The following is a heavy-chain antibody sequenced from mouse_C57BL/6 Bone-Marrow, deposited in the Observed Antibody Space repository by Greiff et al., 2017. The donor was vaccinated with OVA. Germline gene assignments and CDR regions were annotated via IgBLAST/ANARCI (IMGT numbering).Heavy chain of an antibody. D-gene: IGHD2-1*01. V-gene: IGHV5-6*01. Sequence: QRVESGGDLVKPGGSLKLSCAASGFTFSSYGMSWVRQTPDKRLEWVATISSGGSYTYYPDSVKGRFTISRDNAKNTLYLQMSSLKSEDTAMYYCASLYGNYSAWFAYWGQGTLVTVSA. CDR2: ISSGGSYT. CDR3: ASLYGNYSAWFAY. CDR1: GFTFSSYG. J-gene: IGHJ3*01.